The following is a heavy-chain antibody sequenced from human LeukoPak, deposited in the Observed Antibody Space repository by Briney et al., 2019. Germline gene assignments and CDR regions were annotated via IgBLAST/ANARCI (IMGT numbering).Heavy chain of an antibody. Sequence: SVKVSCKASGYTFINYAIHWVRQAPGQGLEWMGGIIPIFGTASYAQKFQGRVTITADESTSTAYMELSSLRSEDTAVYYCARSPLGYDSSGYYYGYWGQGTLVTVSS. CDR1: GYTFINYA. CDR3: ARSPLGYDSSGYYYGY. V-gene: IGHV1-69*13. CDR2: IIPIFGTA. J-gene: IGHJ4*02. D-gene: IGHD3-22*01.